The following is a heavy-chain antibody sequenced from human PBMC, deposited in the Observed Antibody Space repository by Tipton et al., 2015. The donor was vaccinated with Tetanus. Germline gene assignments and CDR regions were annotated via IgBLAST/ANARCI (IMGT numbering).Heavy chain of an antibody. CDR1: GGSFSGYY. J-gene: IGHJ5*02. Sequence: TLSLTCAVYGGSFSGYYWSWIRQPPGKGLEWIGEINHSGSTNYNPSLKSRVTISVDTSKNQFSLKLSSVTAADTAVYYCAGHHGGFDPWGQGTLVTVSS. CDR2: INHSGST. V-gene: IGHV4-34*01. CDR3: AGHHGGFDP.